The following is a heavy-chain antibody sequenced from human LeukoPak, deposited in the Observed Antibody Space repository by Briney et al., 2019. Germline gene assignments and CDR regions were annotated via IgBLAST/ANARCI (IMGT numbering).Heavy chain of an antibody. CDR2: IRVGDVT. J-gene: IGHJ3*02. V-gene: IGHV3-53*01. CDR1: GFAVSNKF. CDR3: ARGGAYTYGYLRGDAFDI. D-gene: IGHD5-18*01. Sequence: GGSLRLSCAASGFAVSNKFMYWVRQAPGKGLEWVSVIRVGDVTHYADSVKGRFTTSRDSSKNTVYLQMESLRVEDTAVYYCARGGAYTYGYLRGDAFDIWGQGTMVTVSS.